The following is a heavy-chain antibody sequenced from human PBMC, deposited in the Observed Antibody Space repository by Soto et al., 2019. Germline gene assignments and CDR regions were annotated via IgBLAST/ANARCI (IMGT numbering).Heavy chain of an antibody. CDR2: ISWNSGSI. Sequence: GGSLRLSCAASGFTFDDYAMHWVRQAPGKGLEWVSGISWNSGSIGYADSVNGRFTISRDNAKNSLYLQMNSLGAEDTALYYCAKEILSSPNLGFDYWGQGTLVTVSS. J-gene: IGHJ4*02. CDR3: AKEILSSPNLGFDY. D-gene: IGHD2-8*01. V-gene: IGHV3-9*01. CDR1: GFTFDDYA.